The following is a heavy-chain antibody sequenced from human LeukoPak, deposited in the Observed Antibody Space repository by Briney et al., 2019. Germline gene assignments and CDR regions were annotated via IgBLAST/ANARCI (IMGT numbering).Heavy chain of an antibody. V-gene: IGHV4-59*01. CDR3: ARWYYDSSGYYSTFDY. CDR2: IYYSGST. CDR1: GGSISSYY. Sequence: SETLSLTCTVSGGSISSYYWSWIRQPPGKGLEWIGYIYYSGSTNYNPSLKSRVTISVDTSKNQFSLKLSSVTAADTAVYYCARWYYDSSGYYSTFDYWGQGTLVTVSS. D-gene: IGHD3-22*01. J-gene: IGHJ4*02.